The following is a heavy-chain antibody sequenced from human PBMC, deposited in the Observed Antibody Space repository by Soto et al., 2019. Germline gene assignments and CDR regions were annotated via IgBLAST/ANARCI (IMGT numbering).Heavy chain of an antibody. CDR3: ASEDDTSGFDY. CDR1: GYTFTSYA. Sequence: QVQLVQSGAEVKKPGASVKVSCKASGYTFTSYAVHWVRQAPGQRLEWMGWINTGNGNTKYSQKFHGGVTITRDTAANTVYMELSSLRSEDTAVFYCASEDDTSGFDYWGQGTLVTVSS. D-gene: IGHD3-22*01. J-gene: IGHJ4*02. V-gene: IGHV1-3*04. CDR2: INTGNGNT.